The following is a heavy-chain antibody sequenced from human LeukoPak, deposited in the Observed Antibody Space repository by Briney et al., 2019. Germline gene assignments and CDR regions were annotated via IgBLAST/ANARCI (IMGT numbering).Heavy chain of an antibody. D-gene: IGHD4-11*01. V-gene: IGHV3-30*02. J-gene: IGHJ4*02. Sequence: GGSLRLSCAASGFTFSTYGMHWVRQAPGKGLEWLAFIRFDGSYKYYADSVKGRFTISRDNSKNTLYLQMNSLRAEDTAVYYCAKDRYSNYEPYFFDYWGQGTLVTVSS. CDR2: IRFDGSYK. CDR1: GFTFSTYG. CDR3: AKDRYSNYEPYFFDY.